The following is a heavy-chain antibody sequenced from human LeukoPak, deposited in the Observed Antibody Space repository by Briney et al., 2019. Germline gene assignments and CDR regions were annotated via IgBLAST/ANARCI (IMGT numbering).Heavy chain of an antibody. Sequence: GGSLRLSCAASGFTFSVSAMHWVRQASGKGRECVGCIRSKANSYARAYAASVKGRFTISRDDSKNTAYLQMNSLKTEDTAVYYCTKGYCSGGSCRGVQFDYWGQGTLVTVSS. CDR1: GFTFSVSA. V-gene: IGHV3-73*01. J-gene: IGHJ4*02. D-gene: IGHD2-15*01. CDR3: TKGYCSGGSCRGVQFDY. CDR2: IRSKANSYAR.